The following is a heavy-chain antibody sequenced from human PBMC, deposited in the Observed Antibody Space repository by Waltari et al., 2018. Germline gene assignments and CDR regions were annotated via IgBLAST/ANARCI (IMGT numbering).Heavy chain of an antibody. J-gene: IGHJ4*02. D-gene: IGHD5-12*01. CDR1: GGSISSSSYY. V-gene: IGHV4-39*02. CDR2: FYYRGST. CDR3: ARVESIVTTRGYFDY. Sequence: QLQLQESGPGLVKPSETLSLTCTVSGGSISSSSYYWGWIRQPPGKGLEWIGSFYYRGSTYYNPSLKSRATISVDTSKNRFSLNLISVTAADTAVYYCARVESIVTTRGYFDYWGQGTLVTVSS.